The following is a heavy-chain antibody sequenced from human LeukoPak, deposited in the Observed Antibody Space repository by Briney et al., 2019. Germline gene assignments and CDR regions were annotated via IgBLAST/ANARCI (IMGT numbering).Heavy chain of an antibody. J-gene: IGHJ4*02. CDR3: ARAPRNRGFDY. V-gene: IGHV1-8*01. CDR1: GYTFTSYD. CDR2: MNPNSGTT. D-gene: IGHD1-14*01. Sequence: WASVKVSCKASGYTFTSYDFNWVRQAPGQGPEWIGWMNPNSGTTGYAQKFQGRVTMTRDTSISTAYMDLSSLRSEDTAVFYCARAPRNRGFDYWGQGTLVTVSP.